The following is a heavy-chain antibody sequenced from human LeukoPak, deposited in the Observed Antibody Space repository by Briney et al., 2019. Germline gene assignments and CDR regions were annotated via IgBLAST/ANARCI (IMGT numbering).Heavy chain of an antibody. CDR2: IYYSGST. Sequence: SETLSLTCTVSGDSLSSYYWSWIRQPPGKGLEWIGYIYYSGSTNYNPSLKSRVTISVDTSKNQFSLKLSSVTAADTAVYYCARAGTGYSSSWYPYYYFDYWGQGTLVTVSS. V-gene: IGHV4-59*08. D-gene: IGHD6-13*01. J-gene: IGHJ4*02. CDR3: ARAGTGYSSSWYPYYYFDY. CDR1: GDSLSSYY.